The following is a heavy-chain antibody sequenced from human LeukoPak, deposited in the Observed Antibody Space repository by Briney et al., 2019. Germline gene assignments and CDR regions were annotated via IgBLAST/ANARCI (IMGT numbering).Heavy chain of an antibody. CDR3: ARTTSFTASGYDY. Sequence: ASVKVSCKTSGYTFINYHINWVRQATGQGLEGMGWMNPYSGDRGYAQKFQGRVSITSDTSISTAYMALSSLRSDDTAVYFCARTTSFTASGYDYWGQGTLVTVSS. D-gene: IGHD6-25*01. J-gene: IGHJ4*02. CDR1: GYTFINYH. V-gene: IGHV1-8*03. CDR2: MNPYSGDR.